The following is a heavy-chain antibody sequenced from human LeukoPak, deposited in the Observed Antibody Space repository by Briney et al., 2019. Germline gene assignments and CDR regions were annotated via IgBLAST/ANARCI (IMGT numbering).Heavy chain of an antibody. CDR1: GDSISIYY. D-gene: IGHD5-18*01. CDR3: ARTRRGYTYGFRSRELLKAFDI. J-gene: IGHJ3*02. Sequence: PSETLSLTCTVSGDSISIYYWSWIRQPPGKGLEWIGYIYYTGSTKYNPSLKSRVTISLDTSKKQFSLKLTSVTAADTAVYSCARTRRGYTYGFRSRELLKAFDIWGQGTVVTVSS. CDR2: IYYTGST. V-gene: IGHV4-59*01.